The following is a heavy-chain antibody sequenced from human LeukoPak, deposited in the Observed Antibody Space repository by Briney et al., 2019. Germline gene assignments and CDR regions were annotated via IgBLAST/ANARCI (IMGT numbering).Heavy chain of an antibody. CDR3: ARSGITIFGVISSFDS. D-gene: IGHD3-3*01. CDR1: GGSFSGYY. Sequence: SETLSLTCAVYGGSFSGYYWGWIRQPPGKGLEWIGSIYYSGSTYHNPSLKSRITISVDTSKRQFSLKLSSVTAADTAVYYCARSGITIFGVISSFDSWGQGTLVTVSS. CDR2: IYYSGST. V-gene: IGHV4-39*01. J-gene: IGHJ5*01.